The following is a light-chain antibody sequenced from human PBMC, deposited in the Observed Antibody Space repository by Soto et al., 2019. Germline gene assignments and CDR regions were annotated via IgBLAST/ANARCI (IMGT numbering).Light chain of an antibody. CDR3: QSYDSSLSGSSVV. Sequence: QSVPTQPPSVSGAPGQRVTISCTGSSSNIGAGYDVHWYQQLPGTAPKLLIYGNSNRPSGVPDRFSGSKSGTSASLAITGLQAEDEADYYCQSYDSSLSGSSVVFGGGTKVTVL. CDR1: SSNIGAGYD. J-gene: IGLJ2*01. CDR2: GNS. V-gene: IGLV1-40*01.